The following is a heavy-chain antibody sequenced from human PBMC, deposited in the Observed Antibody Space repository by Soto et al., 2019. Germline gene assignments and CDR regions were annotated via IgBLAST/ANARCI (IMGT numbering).Heavy chain of an antibody. D-gene: IGHD3-10*01. CDR1: GGSISSSSYY. CDR2: IYYSGST. Sequence: SETLSLTCTVSGGSISSSSYYWGWIRQPPGKGLEWIGSIYYSGSTYYNPSLKSRVTISVDTSKNQFSLKLSSVTAADTAVYYCARQGITMVRGVIITDYYYYGMDVWGQGTTVTVSS. J-gene: IGHJ6*02. V-gene: IGHV4-39*01. CDR3: ARQGITMVRGVIITDYYYYGMDV.